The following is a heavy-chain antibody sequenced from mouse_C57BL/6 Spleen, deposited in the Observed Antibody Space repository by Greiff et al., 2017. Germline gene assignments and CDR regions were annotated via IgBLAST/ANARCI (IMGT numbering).Heavy chain of an antibody. V-gene: IGHV1-72*01. Sequence: VQLQQPGAELVKPGASVKLSCKASGYTFTSYWMHWVKQRPGRGLEWIGRIYPNSGGTKYNEKFKSKATLTVDKPSSTAYMPLSSLTSEDSAVYYCARGGIYYGNYDYAMDYWGQGTSVTVSS. J-gene: IGHJ4*01. CDR2: IYPNSGGT. CDR1: GYTFTSYW. CDR3: ARGGIYYGNYDYAMDY. D-gene: IGHD2-1*01.